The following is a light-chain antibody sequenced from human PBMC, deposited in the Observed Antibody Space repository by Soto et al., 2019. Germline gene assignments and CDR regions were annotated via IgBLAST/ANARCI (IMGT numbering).Light chain of an antibody. CDR3: QQSYSTPRT. J-gene: IGKJ2*01. V-gene: IGKV1-39*01. Sequence: DIPMTQSPSSLSASVGDRVTITCRASQSISSYLNWYKQKPGKAPKLLIYDASSLQSVVPSRFSGRGSGTQFTLTISSQQPEDFATYYCQQSYSTPRTFGQGTKLEIK. CDR2: DAS. CDR1: QSISSY.